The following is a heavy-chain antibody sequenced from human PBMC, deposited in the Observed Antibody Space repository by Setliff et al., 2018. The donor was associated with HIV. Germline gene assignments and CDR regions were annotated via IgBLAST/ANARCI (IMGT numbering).Heavy chain of an antibody. CDR1: GFTFSSYA. CDR2: ISGSGGST. Sequence: PGGSLRLSCAASGFTFSSYAMSWVRQAPGKGLEWVSAISGSGGSTYYADSVKGRFTISRDNSKNTLYLQMNSLRAEDTAVYYCARGPHSPRGQNYQYMDVWGKGTTVTVSS. D-gene: IGHD3-10*01. CDR3: ARGPHSPRGQNYQYMDV. J-gene: IGHJ6*03. V-gene: IGHV3-23*01.